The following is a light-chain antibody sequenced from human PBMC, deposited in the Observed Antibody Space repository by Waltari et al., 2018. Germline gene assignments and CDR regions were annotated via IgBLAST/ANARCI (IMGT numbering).Light chain of an antibody. V-gene: IGKV1-39*01. CDR2: AAS. CDR1: HSITNY. J-gene: IGKJ4*01. Sequence: DIQMTQSPSSLSASVGDRVTITCRASHSITNYLNWYQQKPGKAPKLLIYAASSLQSGVPSRFSGSRSGTDFTLTISSLQPEDFATYYCQQSYSTPLTFGGGTKVEIK. CDR3: QQSYSTPLT.